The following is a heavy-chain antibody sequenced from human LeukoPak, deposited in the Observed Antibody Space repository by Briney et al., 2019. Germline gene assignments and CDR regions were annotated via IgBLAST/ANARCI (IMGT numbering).Heavy chain of an antibody. CDR3: AKDRSYGSGTLYPLFDF. D-gene: IGHD3-10*01. CDR2: ISGDGGTT. V-gene: IGHV3-23*01. J-gene: IGHJ4*02. Sequence: PGGSLRLSCAASGFSFSSYAMSWVRLAPGKGLEWVSSISGDGGTTYYPDSMRGRFTISRDNSMSTLFLQLHTLTAEDTAIYYCAKDRSYGSGTLYPLFDFRGLGTLVTVSS. CDR1: GFSFSSYA.